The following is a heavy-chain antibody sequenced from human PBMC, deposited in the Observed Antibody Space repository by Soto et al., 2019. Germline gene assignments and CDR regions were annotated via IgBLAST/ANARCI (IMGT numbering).Heavy chain of an antibody. V-gene: IGHV4-39*07. J-gene: IGHJ4*02. D-gene: IGHD2-21*01. Sequence: SETLSLTCTVSDDSITSGAYYWGLIRQPPGKGLEWIGTIQYRGSTYYNPSLKSRVTMSLDTSKNQFSLKLSSVTAADTAVYYCAREDYYYYDYWGQGTLVTVSS. CDR3: AREDYYYYDY. CDR1: DDSITSGAYY. CDR2: IQYRGST.